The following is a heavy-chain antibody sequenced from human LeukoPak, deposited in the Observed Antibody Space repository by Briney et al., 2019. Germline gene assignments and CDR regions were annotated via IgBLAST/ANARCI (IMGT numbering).Heavy chain of an antibody. CDR1: GYTLTELS. D-gene: IGHD6-19*01. J-gene: IGHJ4*02. CDR3: ATGIAVAGTYPFDY. V-gene: IGHV1-24*01. Sequence: ASVKVSCKVSGYTLTELSMHWVRQAPGKGLEWMGGFDPEDGETIYAQKFQGRVTMTEDTSTDTAYMELSSLRSEDTAVYYCATGIAVAGTYPFDYWGQGTLVTVSS. CDR2: FDPEDGET.